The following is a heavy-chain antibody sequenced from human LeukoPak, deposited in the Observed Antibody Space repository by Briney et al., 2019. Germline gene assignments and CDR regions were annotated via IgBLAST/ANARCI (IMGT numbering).Heavy chain of an antibody. D-gene: IGHD4-17*01. CDR1: GFTFSSYS. CDR3: AKDKIVTNNDNFDY. CDR2: ISSSSSYI. V-gene: IGHV3-21*04. Sequence: GGSLRLSCAASGFTFSSYSMNWVRQAPGKGLEWVSSISSSSSYIYYADSVKGRFTISRDNSKNTLYLQTDSLRAEDTAIYYCAKDKIVTNNDNFDYWGQGILVTVSS. J-gene: IGHJ4*02.